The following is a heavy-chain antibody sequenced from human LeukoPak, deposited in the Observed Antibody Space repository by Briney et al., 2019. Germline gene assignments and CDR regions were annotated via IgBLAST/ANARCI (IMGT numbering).Heavy chain of an antibody. Sequence: GGSLRLSCAASGFTFSSYWMSWVRQAPGKGRESVAVISYDGSNKYYADSVKGRFTISRDNSKNTLYLQMNSLRAEDTAVYYCARDEYSSGWYGGAFDIWGQGAMVTVSS. CDR3: ARDEYSSGWYGGAFDI. J-gene: IGHJ3*02. CDR2: ISYDGSNK. D-gene: IGHD6-19*01. V-gene: IGHV3-30-3*01. CDR1: GFTFSSYW.